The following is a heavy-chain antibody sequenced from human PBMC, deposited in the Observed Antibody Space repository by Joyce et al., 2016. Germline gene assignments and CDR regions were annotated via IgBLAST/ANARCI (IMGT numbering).Heavy chain of an antibody. V-gene: IGHV3-33*01. J-gene: IGHJ4*02. Sequence: QVKLVESGGGVVQPGRSLSLSCAASGFTFSSYGMPWVRQAPGKGLGWVAVICYDGSNKYYADSVKGRFTISRDNSKNTLYLQRNSLRAEDTAVYYCAMWDYWGQGTLVTVSS. CDR1: GFTFSSYG. CDR3: AMWDY. CDR2: ICYDGSNK. D-gene: IGHD2-21*01.